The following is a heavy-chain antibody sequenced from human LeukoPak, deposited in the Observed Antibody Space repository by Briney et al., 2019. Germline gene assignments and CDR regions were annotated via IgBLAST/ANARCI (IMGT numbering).Heavy chain of an antibody. CDR3: AAGGAMEWLSDHYYYYGMDV. CDR2: IVVGSGNT. D-gene: IGHD3-3*01. Sequence: ASVKVSCKASGFTFTSSAMQWVRQARGQRLEQIGWIVVGSGNTNYAQKFQERVTITRDMSTSAAYMELSSLRSEDTAVYYCAAGGAMEWLSDHYYYYGMDVWGQGTTVTVSS. J-gene: IGHJ6*02. V-gene: IGHV1-58*02. CDR1: GFTFTSSA.